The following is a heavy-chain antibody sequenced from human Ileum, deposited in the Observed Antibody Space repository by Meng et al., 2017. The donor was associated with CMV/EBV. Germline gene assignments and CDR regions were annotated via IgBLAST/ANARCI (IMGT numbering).Heavy chain of an antibody. CDR2: IKSDGSST. D-gene: IGHD2-21*02. Sequence: GGSLRLSCAASGFTLSSYWMHWVRQAPGKGLMWVSRIKSDGSSTNYADSVKGRFTISRDNAKNTLYLQMRSLRADDTAVYYCARETMTSDYWGQGTLVTVSS. J-gene: IGHJ4*02. CDR1: GFTLSSYW. V-gene: IGHV3-74*01. CDR3: ARETMTSDY.